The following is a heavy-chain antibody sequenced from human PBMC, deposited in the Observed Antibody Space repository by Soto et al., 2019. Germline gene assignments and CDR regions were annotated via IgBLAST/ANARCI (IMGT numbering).Heavy chain of an antibody. CDR3: ARAPYYDFWSGYYSPDAFDI. D-gene: IGHD3-3*01. CDR1: GGTFSSYA. V-gene: IGHV1-69*01. Sequence: QVQLVQSGAEVKKPGSSVKVSCKASGGTFSSYAISWVRQAPGQGLEWMGGIIPIFGTANYAQKLQGRVTITADESTSTAYMELSSLRSEDTAVYYCARAPYYDFWSGYYSPDAFDIWGQGTMVTVSS. CDR2: IIPIFGTA. J-gene: IGHJ3*02.